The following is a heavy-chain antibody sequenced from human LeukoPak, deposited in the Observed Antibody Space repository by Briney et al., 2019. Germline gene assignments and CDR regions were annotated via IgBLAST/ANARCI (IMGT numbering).Heavy chain of an antibody. CDR2: IYYSGST. CDR3: ARDNEDYMDV. V-gene: IGHV4-59*01. CDR1: CGSTISYY. Sequence: SEALPLTCSVACGSTISYYWRWCRQPPGREREWIGYIYYSGSTNYNPSLKSRVTISVDTSNNQFSLKLSSVTAADTAVYYCARDNEDYMDVWGKGTTVTVSS. D-gene: IGHD1-1*01. J-gene: IGHJ6*03.